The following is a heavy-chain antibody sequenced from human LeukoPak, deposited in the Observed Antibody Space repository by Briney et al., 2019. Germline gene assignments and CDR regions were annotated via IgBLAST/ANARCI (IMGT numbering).Heavy chain of an antibody. D-gene: IGHD5-18*01. CDR2: IYHSGST. Sequence: SETLSLTCTVSGYSISSGYYWGWIRQPPGKGLEWIGSIYHSGSTNYNPSLKSRVTISVDTSKNQFSLKLSSVTAADTAVYYCARGSYSYGYPYWGQGTLVTVSS. CDR1: GYSISSGYY. CDR3: ARGSYSYGYPY. V-gene: IGHV4-38-2*02. J-gene: IGHJ4*02.